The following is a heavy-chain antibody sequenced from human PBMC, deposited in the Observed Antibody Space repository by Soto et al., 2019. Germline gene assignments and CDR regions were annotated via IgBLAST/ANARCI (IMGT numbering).Heavy chain of an antibody. D-gene: IGHD3-10*01. CDR3: ARGSAFIGLAY. CDR2: IGTSGSYI. Sequence: GGSLRLSCAVSRFIFSRYSMNWVRQAPGKGLEWVSSIGTSGSYIYDTDSVKGRFTISRDNTKDSLYLQMNSLRAEDTAIYYCARGSAFIGLAYWGQGT. V-gene: IGHV3-21*01. CDR1: RFIFSRYS. J-gene: IGHJ4*02.